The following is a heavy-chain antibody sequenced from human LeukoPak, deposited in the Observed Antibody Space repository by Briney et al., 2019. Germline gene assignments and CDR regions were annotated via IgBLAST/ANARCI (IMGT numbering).Heavy chain of an antibody. CDR3: AREVGQLPDY. V-gene: IGHV3-48*01. CDR1: GFTFSSYS. Sequence: GGSLRLSCAASGFTFSSYSMNWVRQAPGKGLEWVSYISSGSSTIYYADSVKGRFTISRDNAKNSLYLQMNSLRAEDTAVYYCAREVGQLPDYWGQGTLVTVSS. D-gene: IGHD1-26*01. J-gene: IGHJ4*02. CDR2: ISSGSSTI.